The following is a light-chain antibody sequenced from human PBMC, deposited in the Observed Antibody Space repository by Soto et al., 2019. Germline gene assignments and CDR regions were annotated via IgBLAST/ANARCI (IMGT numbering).Light chain of an antibody. Sequence: QSVLTQPPSAPGTPGQRVTISCSGGSSNIGSNTVNWYQQLPGTAPKLLIYSNDQRPSGVPDRFSGSKSGTSASLAISGLQSEDEADYYCAAWDDSLNGYVFATGTKVTVL. CDR2: SND. CDR3: AAWDDSLNGYV. J-gene: IGLJ1*01. V-gene: IGLV1-44*01. CDR1: SSNIGSNT.